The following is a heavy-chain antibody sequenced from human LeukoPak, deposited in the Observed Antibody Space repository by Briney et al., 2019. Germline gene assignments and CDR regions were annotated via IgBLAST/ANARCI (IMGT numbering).Heavy chain of an antibody. J-gene: IGHJ6*02. CDR1: GFTFSTYD. D-gene: IGHD2-2*01. V-gene: IGHV3-30*18. CDR2: ISYDGSNK. Sequence: PGRSLRLSCAASGFTFSTYDIHWVRQAPGKGLEWVAVISYDGSNKYYADSVKGRFTISRDNSKNTLYLQMNSLRAEDTAVYYCAKDQVVPAAMLPYGMDVWGQGTTVTVSS. CDR3: AKDQVVPAAMLPYGMDV.